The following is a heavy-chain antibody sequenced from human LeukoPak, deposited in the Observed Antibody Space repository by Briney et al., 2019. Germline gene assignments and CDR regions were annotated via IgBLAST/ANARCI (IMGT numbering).Heavy chain of an antibody. CDR2: ISAYNGNT. D-gene: IGHD4-11*01. V-gene: IGHV1-18*01. CDR1: GYTLIRYC. Sequence: ASVKVSCKASGYTLIRYCISWVRQAPGPGLEWMGWISAYNGNTNYAQKLQARVTMTTDTSTSTAHMELRSLRSDDTAVYYCARGTNSNMPLDYYYYYMDVWGKGTTVTVSS. J-gene: IGHJ6*03. CDR3: ARGTNSNMPLDYYYYYMDV.